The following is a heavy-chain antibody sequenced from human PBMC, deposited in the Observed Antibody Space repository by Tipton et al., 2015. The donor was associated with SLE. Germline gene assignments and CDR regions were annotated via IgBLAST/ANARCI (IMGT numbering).Heavy chain of an antibody. D-gene: IGHD2-15*01. V-gene: IGHV1-18*01. CDR1: GYTFTSYG. CDR2: ISAYNGNT. J-gene: IGHJ4*02. Sequence: QSGAEGKKPGASVKVSCKASGYTFTSYGISWVRQAPGQGLEWMGWISAYNGNTNYAQKLQGRVTMTTDTSTSTAYMELRSLRSDDTAVYYCARASYCSGGSCYPHYFDYWGQGPLFAVSS. CDR3: ARASYCSGGSCYPHYFDY.